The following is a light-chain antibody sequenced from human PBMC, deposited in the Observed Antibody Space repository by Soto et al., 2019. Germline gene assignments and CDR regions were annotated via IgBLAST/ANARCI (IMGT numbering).Light chain of an antibody. CDR3: QKFNNYPLT. Sequence: AIQLTQSPSSLSASVGDRVTITCRASQGISSALAWYQQRPGKAPKLLIYDASSLESGVPSRFSDSGSRTDFTLTISSLQTEDYATYYCQKFNNYPLTFGGGTKVEIK. J-gene: IGKJ4*01. CDR1: QGISSA. CDR2: DAS. V-gene: IGKV1D-13*01.